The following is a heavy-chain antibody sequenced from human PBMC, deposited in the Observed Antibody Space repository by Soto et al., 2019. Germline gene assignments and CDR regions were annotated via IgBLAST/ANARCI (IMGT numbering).Heavy chain of an antibody. V-gene: IGHV4-59*01. CDR2: VSQSGNT. D-gene: IGHD1-26*01. CDR1: NVSITSSY. Sequence: SETLSLTYSVSNVSITSSYWNWIRQSPGKGLEWIGFVSQSGNTKYNPSLKGRVTISLDTSKNEFSLKLTSVTAADTAFYFCARDFAGRGPFDPWGQGTLVTVSS. CDR3: ARDFAGRGPFDP. J-gene: IGHJ5*01.